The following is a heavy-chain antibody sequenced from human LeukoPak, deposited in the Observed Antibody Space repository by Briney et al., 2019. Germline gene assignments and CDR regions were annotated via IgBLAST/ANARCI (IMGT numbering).Heavy chain of an antibody. CDR3: ARGDGGSPFDY. D-gene: IGHD2-15*01. Sequence: TSETLSLTCTVSGGSISGSSYYWGWIRQPPGKGLEWIGSIYYSGSTYYNPSLKSRVTISVDTSKNQFSLKLNSVTATDTAVYYCARGDGGSPFDYWGQGTLVTVSS. J-gene: IGHJ4*02. CDR2: IYYSGST. CDR1: GGSISGSSYY. V-gene: IGHV4-39*01.